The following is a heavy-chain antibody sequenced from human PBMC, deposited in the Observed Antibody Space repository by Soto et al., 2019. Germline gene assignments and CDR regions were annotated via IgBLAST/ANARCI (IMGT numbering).Heavy chain of an antibody. CDR2: IWYDGSNK. D-gene: IGHD2-15*01. V-gene: IGHV3-33*01. CDR1: GFTFSSYG. CDR3: ERDGALPGYCSGGSCRPFDY. J-gene: IGHJ4*02. Sequence: QVQLVESGGGVVQPGRSLRLSCAASGFTFSSYGMHWVRQAPGKGLEWVAVIWYDGSNKYYADSVKGRFTISRDNSKNTMYLHMNSLRAEDTAVYYCERDGALPGYCSGGSCRPFDYWGQGTLVTVSS.